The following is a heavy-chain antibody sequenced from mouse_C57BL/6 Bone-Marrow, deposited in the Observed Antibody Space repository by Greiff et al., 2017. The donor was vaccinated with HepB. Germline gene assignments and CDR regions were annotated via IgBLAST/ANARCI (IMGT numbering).Heavy chain of an antibody. CDR2: INPSSGYT. J-gene: IGHJ3*01. Sequence: QVQLKESGAELARPGASVKMSCKASGYTFTSYTMHWVKQRPGQGLEWIGYINPSSGYTKYNQKFKDKATLTADKSSSTAYMQLSSLTSEDSAVYYCARTSIYDGYYAPAWFAYWGQGTLVTVSA. CDR1: GYTFTSYT. V-gene: IGHV1-4*01. CDR3: ARTSIYDGYYAPAWFAY. D-gene: IGHD2-3*01.